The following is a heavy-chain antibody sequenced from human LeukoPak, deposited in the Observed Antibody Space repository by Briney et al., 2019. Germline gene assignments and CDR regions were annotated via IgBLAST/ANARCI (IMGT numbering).Heavy chain of an antibody. V-gene: IGHV4-34*01. CDR2: INQSGST. CDR1: GGSFSGYY. CDR3: ARVTVSYSSSHPLDY. D-gene: IGHD6-13*01. J-gene: IGHJ4*02. Sequence: PSETLSLTCAVYGGSFSGYYWSWIRQPPGKGLEWIGEINQSGSTNYNPSLKSRVTISVDTSKNQFSLKLSSVTAADTAVYYCARVTVSYSSSHPLDYWGQGTLVTVSS.